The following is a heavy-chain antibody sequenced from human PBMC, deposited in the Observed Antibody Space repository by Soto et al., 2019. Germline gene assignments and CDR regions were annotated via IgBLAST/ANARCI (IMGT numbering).Heavy chain of an antibody. Sequence: QVQLQESGPGLVKPSETLSLTCTVSGGSVSSGSYYWSWIRQPPGKGLEWIGYIYYSGSTNYNPALKSRVTLSLDTSKNQFSLKLSSVTAADTAVYYGFAVPAAEADWYFDLWGRGTLVTVSS. CDR2: IYYSGST. D-gene: IGHD2-2*01. J-gene: IGHJ2*01. CDR3: FAVPAAEADWYFDL. V-gene: IGHV4-61*01. CDR1: GGSVSSGSYY.